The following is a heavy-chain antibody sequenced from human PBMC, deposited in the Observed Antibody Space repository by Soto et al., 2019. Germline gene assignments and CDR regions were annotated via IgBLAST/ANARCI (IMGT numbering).Heavy chain of an antibody. J-gene: IGHJ6*02. CDR3: ARSYSSSWYYYYYGMDV. CDR1: GYTFTSYG. D-gene: IGHD6-13*01. Sequence: ASVKVSCKASGYTFTSYGISWVRQAPGQGLEWMGWISAYNGNTNYAQKLQGRVTMTTDTSTSTAYMELRSLRSDDTAVYYCARSYSSSWYYYYYGMDVWGQGTTDTVSS. V-gene: IGHV1-18*01. CDR2: ISAYNGNT.